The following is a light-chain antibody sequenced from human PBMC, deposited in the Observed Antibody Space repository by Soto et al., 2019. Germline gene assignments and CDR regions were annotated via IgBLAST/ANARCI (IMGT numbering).Light chain of an antibody. Sequence: DIQMTQSPSTLSASVGDRVTITCRASQSISNWLAWYQQKPGKAPKLLIYKASSSESGVPSRFSGSGSGTEFTLTVTSLQPDDFTTYYCQQYNSYPLTFGRGTKVDIK. J-gene: IGKJ4*01. CDR3: QQYNSYPLT. CDR2: KAS. V-gene: IGKV1-5*03. CDR1: QSISNW.